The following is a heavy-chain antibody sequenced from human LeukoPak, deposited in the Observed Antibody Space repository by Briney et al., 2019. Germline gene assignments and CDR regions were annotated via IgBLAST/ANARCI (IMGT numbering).Heavy chain of an antibody. Sequence: GASVKVSCKASGYTFTSYAIHWVRQAPGQGLEWMGWINTGIGNAKYSQKFQGRVTITRDTSASTAYMELYSLRSEDTAVYYCATGDRRNYWGQGTLVTVSS. V-gene: IGHV1-3*04. CDR1: GYTFTSYA. CDR3: ATGDRRNY. J-gene: IGHJ4*02. D-gene: IGHD7-27*01. CDR2: INTGIGNA.